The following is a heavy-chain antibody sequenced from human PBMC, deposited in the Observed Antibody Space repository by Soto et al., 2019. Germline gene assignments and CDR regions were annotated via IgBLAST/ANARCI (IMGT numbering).Heavy chain of an antibody. CDR1: GGSPSSTFW. CDR3: VHRGGDPYYHDF. CDR2: IFYTGST. V-gene: IGHV4-4*02. Sequence: TLPPTCDVAGGSPSSTFWWSWARQPPGKTLEWLGEIFYTGSTKYNQSLNSRVTISADQSKNDFSLRLSSVTAADTAVYYCVHRGGDPYYHDFWGQGMLVTVYS. J-gene: IGHJ4*02. D-gene: IGHD4-17*01.